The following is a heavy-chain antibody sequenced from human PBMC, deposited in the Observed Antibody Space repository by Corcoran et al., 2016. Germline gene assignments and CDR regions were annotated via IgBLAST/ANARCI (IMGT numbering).Heavy chain of an antibody. CDR1: GGSFSGYY. CDR2: INHSGST. Sequence: QVQLQQWGAGLLKPSETLSLTCAVYGGSFSGYYWSWIRQPPGKGLEWIGEINHSGSTNYNPSLKSRVTISVDTSKNQFSLKLSSVTAADTAGYYCARRYDYVWGSYRYLYYFDYWGQGTLVTVSS. D-gene: IGHD3-16*02. CDR3: ARRYDYVWGSYRYLYYFDY. V-gene: IGHV4-34*01. J-gene: IGHJ4*02.